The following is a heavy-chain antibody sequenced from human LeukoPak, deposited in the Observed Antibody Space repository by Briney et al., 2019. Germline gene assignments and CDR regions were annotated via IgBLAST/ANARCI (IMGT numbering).Heavy chain of an antibody. V-gene: IGHV4-39*01. J-gene: IGHJ4*02. D-gene: IGHD3-3*01. CDR2: IYYSGST. CDR3: ARHRTHYDFWSGYCG. Sequence: SETLSLTCTVSGGXISSSXXXWXXXXXXXXXXXXXXXSIYYSGSTYYNPSLKSRVTISVDTSKNQFSLKLSSVTAADTAVYYCARHRTHYDFWSGYCGWGQGTLVTVSS. CDR1: GGXISSSXXX.